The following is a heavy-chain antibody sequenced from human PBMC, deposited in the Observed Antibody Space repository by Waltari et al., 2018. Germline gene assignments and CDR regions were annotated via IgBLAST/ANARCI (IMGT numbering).Heavy chain of an antibody. J-gene: IGHJ5*02. Sequence: QVQLQESGPGLVQPSQPLSLPCTVSGGSISSGSYYWRWIPQSAGKGLEWIGRMYTSGSANYSPSLKSRVTISVDTSKNQFSLKLSSVTAADTAVYYCAREGIYSSATDARFDPWGQGTLVTVSS. D-gene: IGHD6-25*01. CDR1: GGSISSGSYY. CDR3: AREGIYSSATDARFDP. CDR2: MYTSGSA. V-gene: IGHV4-61*02.